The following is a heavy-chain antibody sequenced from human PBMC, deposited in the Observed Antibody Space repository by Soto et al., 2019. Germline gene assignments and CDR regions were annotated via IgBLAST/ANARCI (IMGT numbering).Heavy chain of an antibody. CDR1: RYTYQSNA. CDR2: INAGNGNT. Sequence: VSCEECRYTYQSNAMHWVRQEKGQRLEWMGWINAGNGNTKYSQKFQGRVTITRDTSASTAYMELSSLRSEDTAVYFCARDLDTSGWWRRMDVWGPGSTFSVS. D-gene: IGHD6-19*01. J-gene: IGHJ6*02. CDR3: ARDLDTSGWWRRMDV. V-gene: IGHV1-3*01.